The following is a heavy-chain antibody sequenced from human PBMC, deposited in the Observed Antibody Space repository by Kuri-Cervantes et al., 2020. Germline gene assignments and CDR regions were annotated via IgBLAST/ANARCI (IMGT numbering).Heavy chain of an antibody. J-gene: IGHJ6*02. D-gene: IGHD2-15*01. CDR1: GFTFSSYW. V-gene: IGHV3-7*03. Sequence: GGSLRLSCAASGFTFSSYWMSWVRQAPGKGLEWVANIKQDGSEKYYVDSVKGRFTISRDNAKNSLYLQMNSLRSDDTAVYYCARDCSGGSCFVFGMDVWGQGTTVTVSS. CDR3: ARDCSGGSCFVFGMDV. CDR2: IKQDGSEK.